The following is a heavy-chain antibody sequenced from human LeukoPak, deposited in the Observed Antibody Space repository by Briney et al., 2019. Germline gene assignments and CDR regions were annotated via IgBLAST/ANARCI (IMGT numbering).Heavy chain of an antibody. Sequence: GASVKVSCKASGYTFTSYGISWVRQAPGQGLEWMGWISAYNGNTNYAQKLQGRVTMTTDTSTSTAYMELRSLRSDDTAVYYCARGPLSLGYSYGSFPDYWGQGTLVTVSS. CDR3: ARGPLSLGYSYGSFPDY. J-gene: IGHJ4*02. D-gene: IGHD5-18*01. CDR1: GYTFTSYG. CDR2: ISAYNGNT. V-gene: IGHV1-18*01.